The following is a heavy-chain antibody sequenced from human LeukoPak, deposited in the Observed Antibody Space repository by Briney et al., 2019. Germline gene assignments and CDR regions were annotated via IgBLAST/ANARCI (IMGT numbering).Heavy chain of an antibody. D-gene: IGHD6-19*01. CDR3: AKGPLTEVAGTTWDY. V-gene: IGHV3-23*01. CDR1: GFTFSSYW. CDR2: ISGSSGRT. J-gene: IGHJ4*02. Sequence: PGGSLRLSCAASGFTFSSYWMSWARQAPGKGLEWVSAISGSSGRTYYADSVKGRFTISRDNSKNTLYLQMNSLRAEDTAVYYCAKGPLTEVAGTTWDYWGQGTPVTVSS.